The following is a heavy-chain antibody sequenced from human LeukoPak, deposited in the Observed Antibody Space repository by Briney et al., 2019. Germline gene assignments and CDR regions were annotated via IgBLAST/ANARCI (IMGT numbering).Heavy chain of an antibody. Sequence: PGGPLRLPCAAWGFTYDDYDMLDLRQAPGKALEGFSALDWNGGRTGYVESVNGRFTIHRHNARHPLYLQMTSLRAEDTALYHCARGGFYDSSGYSSDYWGQGTLVTVSS. CDR1: GFTYDDYD. CDR2: LDWNGGRT. CDR3: ARGGFYDSSGYSSDY. V-gene: IGHV3-20*01. D-gene: IGHD3-22*01. J-gene: IGHJ4*02.